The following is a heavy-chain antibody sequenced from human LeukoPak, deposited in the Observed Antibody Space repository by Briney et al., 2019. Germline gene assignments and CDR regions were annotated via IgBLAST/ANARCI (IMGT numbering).Heavy chain of an antibody. J-gene: IGHJ4*02. Sequence: SETLPLTCAVHGGSFSDSYWNWIRQPPGKGLEWIGEVTHDGRINYNPSLRGRATISVDTSMNQFSLRLTSVTAADTAVYYCATIYGDFSDFDSWAQGILVTVSS. V-gene: IGHV4-34*01. D-gene: IGHD4-17*01. CDR2: VTHDGRI. CDR3: ATIYGDFSDFDS. CDR1: GGSFSDSY.